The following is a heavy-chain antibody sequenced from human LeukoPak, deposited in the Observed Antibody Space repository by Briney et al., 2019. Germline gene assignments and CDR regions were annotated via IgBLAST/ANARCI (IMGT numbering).Heavy chain of an antibody. CDR2: MYYNGNP. Sequence: SETLSLTCTVSVGSISSSIYYWGWIRQPPGKGLEWIGSMYYNGNPYYIPSLKSRDTISVDTSKNQFSLKLSSVTSADTAVYYCARAPPAVVIATDYYYYYMDVWGKGTTVTVSS. V-gene: IGHV4-39*07. J-gene: IGHJ6*03. CDR1: VGSISSSIYY. D-gene: IGHD2-21*01. CDR3: ARAPPAVVIATDYYYYYMDV.